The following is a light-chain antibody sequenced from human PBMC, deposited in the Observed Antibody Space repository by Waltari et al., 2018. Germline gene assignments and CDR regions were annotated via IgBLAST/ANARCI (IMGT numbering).Light chain of an antibody. Sequence: EIVLTQSPATLSLSPGERATLSCRASQSVSSYLAWDQQKPGQAPRLLIYDASNRATGIPARFSGSGSGTDFTLTISSLEPEDFAVYYCQQYNSYSRTFGQGTKVEIK. V-gene: IGKV3-11*01. CDR1: QSVSSY. CDR2: DAS. CDR3: QQYNSYSRT. J-gene: IGKJ1*01.